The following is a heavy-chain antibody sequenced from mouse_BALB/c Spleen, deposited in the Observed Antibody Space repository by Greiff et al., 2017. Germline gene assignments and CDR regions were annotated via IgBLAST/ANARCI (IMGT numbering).Heavy chain of an antibody. V-gene: IGHV5-6-4*01. CDR2: ISSVGSYT. J-gene: IGHJ2*01. D-gene: IGHD2-4*01. CDR3: TRDYDYDRDH. Sequence: EVMLVESGGGLVKPGGSLKLSCAASGFTFSSYTMSWVRQTPEKRLEWVATISSVGSYTYYPDSVKGRFTISRDNAKNTLYLQMSSLKSEDTAMYYCTRDYDYDRDHWGQGTTLTVSS. CDR1: GFTFSSYT.